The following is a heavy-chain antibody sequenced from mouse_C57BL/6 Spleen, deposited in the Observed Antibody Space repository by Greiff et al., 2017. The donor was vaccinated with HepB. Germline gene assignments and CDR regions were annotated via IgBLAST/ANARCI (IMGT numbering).Heavy chain of an antibody. Sequence: VQLQQPGAELVMPGASVKLSCKASGYTFTSYWMHWVKQRPGQGLEWIGEIDPSDSYTNYNQKFKGKSTLTVDKSSSTAYMQLSSLTSEDSAVYYCARGFYDYDVKGVNYWGQGTTLTVSS. CDR1: GYTFTSYW. CDR2: IDPSDSYT. CDR3: ARGFYDYDVKGVNY. V-gene: IGHV1-69*01. D-gene: IGHD2-4*01. J-gene: IGHJ2*01.